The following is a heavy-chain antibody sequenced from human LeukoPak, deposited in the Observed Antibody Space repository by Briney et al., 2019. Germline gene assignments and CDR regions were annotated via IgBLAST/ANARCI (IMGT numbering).Heavy chain of an antibody. J-gene: IGHJ6*03. CDR1: GGSIGTYY. CDR2: IYVTGT. CDR3: ARHIGGGIEDMDV. D-gene: IGHD3-16*02. V-gene: IGHV4-59*08. Sequence: SETLSLTCAVSGGSIGTYYWSWIRQSPGKGLEWIGYIYVTGTRYNPYLQSRVTISVDRSRNQFFLKMSSVTAADTAVYYCARHIGGGIEDMDVWGKGTKVIVSS.